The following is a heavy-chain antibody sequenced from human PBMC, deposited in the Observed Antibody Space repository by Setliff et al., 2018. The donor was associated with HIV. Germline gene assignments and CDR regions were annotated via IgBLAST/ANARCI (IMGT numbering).Heavy chain of an antibody. CDR2: IIPIARIP. J-gene: IGHJ4*02. D-gene: IGHD5-12*01. Sequence: GASVKVSCKASGGAFSSYAFSWVRQAPGQGLEWMGEIIPIARIPNYAQKFQDRVTITADESTTTVYMDMSSLRSEDTAQYYCARGPLYGYDRGYFDYWGQGTLVTVSS. V-gene: IGHV1-69*10. CDR1: GGAFSSYA. CDR3: ARGPLYGYDRGYFDY.